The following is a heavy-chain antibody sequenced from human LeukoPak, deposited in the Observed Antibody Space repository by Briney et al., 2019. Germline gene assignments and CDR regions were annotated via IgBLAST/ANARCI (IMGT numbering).Heavy chain of an antibody. CDR1: GFTFSSYS. D-gene: IGHD1-26*01. CDR2: ISSSSNYI. J-gene: IGHJ4*02. CDR3: ARSGSSGPNDY. Sequence: GGFLRLSCAASGFTFSSYSMNWVRQAPGKGLEWVSSISSSSNYIYYADSVKGRFTISRDNAKNSLYLQMNSLRAEDTAVYYCARSGSSGPNDYWGQGTLVTVSS. V-gene: IGHV3-21*01.